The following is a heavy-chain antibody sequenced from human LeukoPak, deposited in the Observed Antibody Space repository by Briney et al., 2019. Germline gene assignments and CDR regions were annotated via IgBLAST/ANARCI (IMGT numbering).Heavy chain of an antibody. Sequence: SETLSLTCTVPGVSISSSNSYWGWIRQPPGKGLEWIGSIYYTGNTYYNASLKSRVTISVDTSKNQFSLKLSSVTAADTAVYYCARGGYYGSGNDFRFDPWGQGTLVTVSS. D-gene: IGHD3-10*01. CDR1: GVSISSSNSY. CDR2: IYYTGNT. V-gene: IGHV4-39*07. CDR3: ARGGYYGSGNDFRFDP. J-gene: IGHJ5*02.